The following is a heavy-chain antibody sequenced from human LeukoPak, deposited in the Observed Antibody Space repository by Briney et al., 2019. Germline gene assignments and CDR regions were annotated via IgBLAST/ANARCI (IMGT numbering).Heavy chain of an antibody. V-gene: IGHV3-11*01. J-gene: IGHJ3*02. D-gene: IGHD1-1*01. Sequence: PSETLSLTCTVSGGSISSGFYYWSWIRQAPGKGLEWVSYISSSGSTIYYADSVKGRFTISRDNAKNSLYLQMNSLRAEDTAVYYCARDLDVPSDAFDIWGQGTMVTVSS. CDR3: ARDLDVPSDAFDI. CDR2: ISSSGSTI. CDR1: GGSISSGFYY.